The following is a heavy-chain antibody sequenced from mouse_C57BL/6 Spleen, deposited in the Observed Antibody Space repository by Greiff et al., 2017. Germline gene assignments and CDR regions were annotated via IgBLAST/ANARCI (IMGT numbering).Heavy chain of an antibody. CDR1: GYSITSGYY. V-gene: IGHV3-6*01. J-gene: IGHJ2*01. D-gene: IGHD2-1*01. CDR3: ARRGFYGNYGDY. Sequence: EVQLQQSGPGLVKPSQSLSLTCSVTGYSITSGYYWNWIRQFPGNKLEWMGYISYDGSNNYNPSLKNRISITRDTSKNQFFLKLNSVTTEDTATYYCARRGFYGNYGDYWGQGTTLTVSS. CDR2: ISYDGSN.